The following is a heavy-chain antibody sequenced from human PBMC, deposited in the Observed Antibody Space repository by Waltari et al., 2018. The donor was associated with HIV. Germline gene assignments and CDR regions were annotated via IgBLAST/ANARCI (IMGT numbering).Heavy chain of an antibody. Sequence: EVQLEESGGASVQPGGYLRLSCAASGFSISRYWMHWVRQTPGKGLVWVSRMNEDGNRIDYAGSVRGRFTISRDSAKNTLFLQMNSLRDEDTAMYYCIRDMFGEYDYWGQGALVTVSS. CDR1: GFSISRYW. CDR3: IRDMFGEYDY. J-gene: IGHJ4*02. CDR2: MNEDGNRI. D-gene: IGHD3-10*02. V-gene: IGHV3-74*01.